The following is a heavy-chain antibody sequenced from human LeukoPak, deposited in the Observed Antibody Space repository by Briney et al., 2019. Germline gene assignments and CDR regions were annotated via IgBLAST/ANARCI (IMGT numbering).Heavy chain of an antibody. CDR1: GFTFSSYA. Sequence: GGSLRLSCAASGFTFSSYAMHWVRQAPGKGLEWVAVISYDGSNKYYADSVKGRFTISRDNSKNTLYLQMNSLRAEDTAVYYCAKDHSMGPMYYYDSSGYHAAFDIWGQGTMATVSS. V-gene: IGHV3-30-3*01. CDR3: AKDHSMGPMYYYDSSGYHAAFDI. J-gene: IGHJ3*02. CDR2: ISYDGSNK. D-gene: IGHD3-22*01.